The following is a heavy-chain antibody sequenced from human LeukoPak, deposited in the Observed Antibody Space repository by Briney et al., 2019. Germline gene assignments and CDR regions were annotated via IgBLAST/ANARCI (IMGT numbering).Heavy chain of an antibody. V-gene: IGHV3-21*01. Sequence: GGSLRLSCAASGFSFSSYRMNWVRQAPGKGLEWVSSISDSSTYIFNADPVQGRFTISRDDAKNSLYLQMNSLRVEDTAVYYCVRVVYCSGGSCSYYFDFWGQGTLVTVSS. CDR3: VRVVYCSGGSCSYYFDF. CDR1: GFSFSSYR. D-gene: IGHD2-15*01. J-gene: IGHJ4*02. CDR2: ISDSSTYI.